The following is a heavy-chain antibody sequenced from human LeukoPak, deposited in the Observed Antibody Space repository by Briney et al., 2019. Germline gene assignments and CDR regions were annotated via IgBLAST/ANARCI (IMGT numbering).Heavy chain of an antibody. CDR2: IYYSGST. J-gene: IGHJ4*02. CDR3: ARDQWFDY. D-gene: IGHD2-8*01. CDR1: GLSFSTYS. V-gene: IGHV4-59*01. Sequence: PGGSLRLSCAASGLSFSTYSMNWIRQPPGKGLEWIGYIYYSGSTNYNPSLKSRVTISVDTSKNQFSLKLSSVTAADTAVYYCARDQWFDYWGQGTLVTVSS.